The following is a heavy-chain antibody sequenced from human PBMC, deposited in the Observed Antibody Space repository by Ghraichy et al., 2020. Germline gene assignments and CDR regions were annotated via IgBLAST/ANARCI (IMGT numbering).Heavy chain of an antibody. V-gene: IGHV4-39*01. D-gene: IGHD4-11*01. CDR3: ARRDYNNWFDP. CDR2: GYYTGST. J-gene: IGHJ5*02. CDR1: GDSISSSNNF. Sequence: SETLSLTCTVSGDSISSSNNFWAWIRQPPGGGLEWIGTGYYTGSTYYNSSLRSRVTISVDTSKNQFSLVLTSVTAADTAVYFCARRDYNNWFDPWGQGTLVTVSS.